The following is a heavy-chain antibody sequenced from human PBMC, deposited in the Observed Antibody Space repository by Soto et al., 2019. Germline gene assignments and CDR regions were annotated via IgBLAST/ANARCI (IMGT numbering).Heavy chain of an antibody. CDR2: IYYSGST. V-gene: IGHV4-31*03. D-gene: IGHD2-2*01. CDR3: AAHCISTSCYAGYYYYGMDV. J-gene: IGHJ6*02. CDR1: GGSISSGGYY. Sequence: SETLSLTCTVSGGSISSGGYYWSWIRQHPGKGLEWIGYIYYSGSTYYNPSLKSRVTISVDTSKNQFSLKLSSVTAADTAVYYCAAHCISTSCYAGYYYYGMDVWGQGTTVTVSS.